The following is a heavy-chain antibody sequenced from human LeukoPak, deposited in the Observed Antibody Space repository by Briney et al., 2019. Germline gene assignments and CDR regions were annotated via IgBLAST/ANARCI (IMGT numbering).Heavy chain of an antibody. CDR1: EFTFSSYW. CDR3: ARAVAGTRNAFDI. V-gene: IGHV3-74*01. J-gene: IGHJ3*02. Sequence: GGSLRLSCAASEFTFSSYWMHWVRQVPGKGVVCVSRINTDGRSTNYADSVKGRFAISTDNAKSTLYLQMNSLRAEDTAVYYCARAVAGTRNAFDIWGQGTMVTVSS. D-gene: IGHD6-19*01. CDR2: INTDGRST.